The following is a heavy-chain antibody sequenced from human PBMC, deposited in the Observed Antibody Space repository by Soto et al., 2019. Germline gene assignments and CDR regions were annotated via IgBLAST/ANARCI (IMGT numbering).Heavy chain of an antibody. CDR3: AIRRRTEHSGYGPLMYYYYGVDV. CDR2: IDPNDSYT. V-gene: IGHV5-10-1*01. CDR1: GYSFTTYW. J-gene: IGHJ6*02. Sequence: EVQLVQSGAEVKKPGESLRISCKGSGYSFTTYWINWVRQMPGKGLEWVGRIDPNDSYTSYSPSFQGHVTISADKSIKTAYLQWSSLKASDTAMYYCAIRRRTEHSGYGPLMYYYYGVDVWGQGTTVTVSS. D-gene: IGHD5-12*01.